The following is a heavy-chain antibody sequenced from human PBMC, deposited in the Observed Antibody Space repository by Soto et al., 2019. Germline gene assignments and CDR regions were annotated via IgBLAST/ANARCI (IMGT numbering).Heavy chain of an antibody. J-gene: IGHJ6*03. CDR3: ARESGGATATLDYYYFYMDV. Sequence: QVQLVQSGAEVKKPGASVKVSCKTSGDSFSAFYLHWVRRAPGQGLEWLGWINPNGGATKYAQKFRGRVAMTRDTSIRTAYLEPSSLRSDDTAIYYCARESGGATATLDYYYFYMDVWGKGTTVTVSS. CDR1: GDSFSAFY. D-gene: IGHD5-12*01. V-gene: IGHV1-2*02. CDR2: INPNGGAT.